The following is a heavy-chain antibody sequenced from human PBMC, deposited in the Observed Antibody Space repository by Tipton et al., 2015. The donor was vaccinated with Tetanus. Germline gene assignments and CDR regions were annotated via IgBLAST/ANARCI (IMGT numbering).Heavy chain of an antibody. V-gene: IGHV4-4*07. Sequence: TLSLTCTVTRGPISSYYWSWIRQPVGKGLEWIGHISNGNTDYTPSLKSRVTLSVDTSTNQFSMKLRSVTAADTAVYYCARGVTDGYNRRFDYWGQGTLVAVSP. CDR1: RGPISSYY. CDR2: ISNGNT. J-gene: IGHJ4*02. D-gene: IGHD5-24*01. CDR3: ARGVTDGYNRRFDY.